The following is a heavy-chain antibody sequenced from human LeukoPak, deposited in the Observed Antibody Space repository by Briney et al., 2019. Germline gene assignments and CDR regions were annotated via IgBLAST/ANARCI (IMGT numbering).Heavy chain of an antibody. Sequence: SETLSLTCAVYGGSFSVYYWSWIRQPPGKGLEWIGEINHSGSTNYNPSLKSRVTISVDTSKNQFSLKLSSVTAADTAVYYCARARSYYYDDSGYSPYYFDYWGQGTLVTVSS. V-gene: IGHV4-34*01. CDR3: ARARSYYYDDSGYSPYYFDY. J-gene: IGHJ4*02. CDR1: GGSFSVYY. D-gene: IGHD3-22*01. CDR2: INHSGST.